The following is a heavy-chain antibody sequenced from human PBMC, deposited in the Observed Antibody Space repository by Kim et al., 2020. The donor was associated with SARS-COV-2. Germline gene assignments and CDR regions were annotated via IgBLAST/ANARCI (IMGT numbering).Heavy chain of an antibody. D-gene: IGHD1-26*01. CDR2: ISYDGSNK. Sequence: GGSLRLSCAASGFTFSSYAMHWVRQAPGKGLEGVAVISYDGSNKYYADSVKGRFTISRDNSKNTLYLQMNSLRAEDTAVYYCARAQSGSYWGSFDYWGQ. V-gene: IGHV3-30-3*01. CDR1: GFTFSSYA. J-gene: IGHJ4*02. CDR3: ARAQSGSYWGSFDY.